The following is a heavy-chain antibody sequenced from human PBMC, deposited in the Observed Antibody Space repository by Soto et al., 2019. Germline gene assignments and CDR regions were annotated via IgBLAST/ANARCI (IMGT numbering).Heavy chain of an antibody. D-gene: IGHD4-17*01. V-gene: IGHV3-23*01. CDR1: GFTFSSYA. Sequence: PGGSLRLSCAASGFTFSSYAMSWVRQAPGKGLEWVSAISGSGGSTYYADSVKGRFTISRDNSKNTLYLQMNSLRAEDTAVYYCAKTPHNPPVYSDFTVGSYFDYWGQGTLVTVSS. CDR3: AKTPHNPPVYSDFTVGSYFDY. CDR2: ISGSGGST. J-gene: IGHJ4*02.